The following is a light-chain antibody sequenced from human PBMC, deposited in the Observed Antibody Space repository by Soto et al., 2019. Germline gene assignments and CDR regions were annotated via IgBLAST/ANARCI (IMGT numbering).Light chain of an antibody. CDR2: EVI. CDR1: SSAVGGYNS. V-gene: IGLV2-8*01. Sequence: QSALTQPPSASGSPGQSVTISCTGTSSAVGGYNSVSWYLQYPGRAPKLIIYEVIKRPSGVPDRFSGSKPGNTASLTVSGLEAEDEADYYSSSYAGSNNLVLGGTTKQT. CDR3: SSYAGSNNLV. J-gene: IGLJ2*01.